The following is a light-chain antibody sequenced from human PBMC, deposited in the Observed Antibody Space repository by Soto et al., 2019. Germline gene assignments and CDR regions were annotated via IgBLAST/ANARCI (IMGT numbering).Light chain of an antibody. Sequence: QSALTQPRSVSGSPGQSVTISCTGTSSDVGGYNYVSWYQQHPGKAPKVMIYDVSKRPSGVPDRFSGSKSGNTASLTISGIQAEYEADYYCCSYAGSYTWVFGGGNKLTVL. J-gene: IGLJ3*02. V-gene: IGLV2-11*01. CDR3: CSYAGSYTWV. CDR1: SSDVGGYNY. CDR2: DVS.